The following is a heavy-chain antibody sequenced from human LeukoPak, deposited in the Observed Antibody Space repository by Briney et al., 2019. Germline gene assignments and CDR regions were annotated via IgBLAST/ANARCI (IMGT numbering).Heavy chain of an antibody. CDR1: GGSFSGYY. D-gene: IGHD5-18*01. J-gene: IGHJ4*02. V-gene: IGHV4-34*01. Sequence: PSETLSLTCAVYGGSFSGYYWSWIRHPPGKGLEWIGEINHSGSTNYNPSLKGRVTISVDTSKNQFSLKLSSVTAADTAVFYCARVKRGYSYALITYFDYWGQGTLVTVSS. CDR3: ARVKRGYSYALITYFDY. CDR2: INHSGST.